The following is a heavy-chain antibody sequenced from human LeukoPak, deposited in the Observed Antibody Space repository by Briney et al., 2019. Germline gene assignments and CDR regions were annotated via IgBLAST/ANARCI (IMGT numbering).Heavy chain of an antibody. J-gene: IGHJ4*02. CDR2: INSDGSST. V-gene: IGHV3-74*01. Sequence: GGSLRLSCAASGFTFSSYWMHWVRQAPGKGLVWVSRINSDGSSTSYADSVKGRFTISRDNSKNTLYLQMNSLRAEDTAVYYCAKDLGGLHYFDYWGQGTLVTVSS. CDR1: GFTFSSYW. CDR3: AKDLGGLHYFDY. D-gene: IGHD3-16*01.